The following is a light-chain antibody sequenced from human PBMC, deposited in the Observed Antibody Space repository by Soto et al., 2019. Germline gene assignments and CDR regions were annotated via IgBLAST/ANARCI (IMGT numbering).Light chain of an antibody. CDR3: CSYAGSYTVV. J-gene: IGLJ2*01. CDR1: SSDVGGYNY. Sequence: QSVLTQPRSVSGSPGQSVTISCTGTSSDVGGYNYVSWYQQHPGKAPKLMIYDVSKRPSGVPDRFSGSKSGNTASLTISGLQDEDDADYYCCSYAGSYTVVFGGGTQLTVL. CDR2: DVS. V-gene: IGLV2-11*01.